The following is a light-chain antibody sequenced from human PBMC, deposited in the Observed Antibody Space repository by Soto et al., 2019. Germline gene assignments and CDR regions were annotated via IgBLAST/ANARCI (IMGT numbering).Light chain of an antibody. CDR1: QSVSSSY. V-gene: IGKV3-20*01. Sequence: TQSPGTLSLSPGERATLSCRASQSVSSSYLAWYQQKPGQAPRLLIYGASSRATGISDRFSGSGSGTDFTLTISRLEPEDFAVYYCHQYGSSSWTFGQGTKVDIK. J-gene: IGKJ1*01. CDR3: HQYGSSSWT. CDR2: GAS.